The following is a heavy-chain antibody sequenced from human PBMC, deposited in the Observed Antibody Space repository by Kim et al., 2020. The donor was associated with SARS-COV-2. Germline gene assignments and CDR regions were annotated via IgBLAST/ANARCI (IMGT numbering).Heavy chain of an antibody. J-gene: IGHJ6*02. CDR2: IIPIFGTA. V-gene: IGHV1-69*13. Sequence: SVKVSCKASGGTFSSYAISWVRQAPGQGLEWMGGIIPIFGTANYAQKFQGRVTITADESTSTAYMELSSLRSEDTAVYYCARSYSSSWYLTGGAKEYGMDVWGQGTTVTVSS. D-gene: IGHD6-13*01. CDR1: GGTFSSYA. CDR3: ARSYSSSWYLTGGAKEYGMDV.